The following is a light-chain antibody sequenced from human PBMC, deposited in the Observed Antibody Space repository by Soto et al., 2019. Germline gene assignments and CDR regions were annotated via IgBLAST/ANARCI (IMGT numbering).Light chain of an antibody. CDR1: QSLATN. CDR3: QQYLDLPLT. V-gene: IGKV3-15*01. Sequence: EIVMTQSPVTLSVSPGERVTLSCRASQSLATNLAWYQQKPGQTPRLVIYGLSARASVIPGRFSGSGFGTDFTLTISSLQPEDSAVYYCQQYLDLPLTFGGGTKVEI. J-gene: IGKJ4*01. CDR2: GLS.